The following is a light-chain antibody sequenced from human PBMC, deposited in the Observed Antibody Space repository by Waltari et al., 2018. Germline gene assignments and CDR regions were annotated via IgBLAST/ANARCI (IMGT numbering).Light chain of an antibody. V-gene: IGKV1-8*01. CDR2: AAS. Sequence: AIRMTQSPSSISESTGDRVTITGRANQSISSYLAWYQQKPGKAPNLLIYAASTLQSGVPSRFSGSGSRTDFTLTISCLQSEDFATFYCQQYYTYPWTFGQGTKVEVK. CDR3: QQYYTYPWT. J-gene: IGKJ1*01. CDR1: QSISSY.